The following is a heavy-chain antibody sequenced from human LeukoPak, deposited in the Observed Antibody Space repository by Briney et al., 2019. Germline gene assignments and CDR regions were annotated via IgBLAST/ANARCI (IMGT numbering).Heavy chain of an antibody. J-gene: IGHJ4*02. CDR3: ARVGQWELHGDFDY. D-gene: IGHD1-26*01. CDR1: GGSISSDY. Sequence: PSETLSLTCTVSGGSISSDYWSWIRQPPGKGPEWIGYIYNSGSTKYNPSLKSRVTISVDTSKNHFSLKLSSVTAADTAVYYCARVGQWELHGDFDYWGQGTLVTVSS. CDR2: IYNSGST. V-gene: IGHV4-59*08.